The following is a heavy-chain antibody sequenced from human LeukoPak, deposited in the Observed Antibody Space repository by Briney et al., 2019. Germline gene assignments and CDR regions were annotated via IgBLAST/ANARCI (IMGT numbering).Heavy chain of an antibody. D-gene: IGHD1-1*01. V-gene: IGHV3-7*01. CDR1: GFTFSSYW. Sequence: PGGSLRLSCAASGFTFSSYWMSWVRQAPGKGLEWVANIKQDGSEKYYVDSVKGRFTISRDNAKNSLYLQMNSLRAEDTAVYYCARNRVTGTTLWFDPWGQGTLVTVSS. CDR2: IKQDGSEK. CDR3: ARNRVTGTTLWFDP. J-gene: IGHJ5*02.